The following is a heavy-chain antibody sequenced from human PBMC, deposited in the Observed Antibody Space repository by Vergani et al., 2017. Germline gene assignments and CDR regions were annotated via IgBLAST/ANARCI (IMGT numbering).Heavy chain of an antibody. V-gene: IGHV1-69-2*01. J-gene: IGHJ4*02. CDR1: GYTFTDYY. Sequence: EVQLVQSGAEVKKPGATVKISCKVSGYTFTDYYMHWVQQAPGKGLEWMGLVDPEDGETIYAEKFQGRVTITADTSTDTAYMELSNLRSEDTAVYYCATDFQYSGYDWVPRFDYWGQGTLVTVSS. CDR2: VDPEDGET. CDR3: ATDFQYSGYDWVPRFDY. D-gene: IGHD5-12*01.